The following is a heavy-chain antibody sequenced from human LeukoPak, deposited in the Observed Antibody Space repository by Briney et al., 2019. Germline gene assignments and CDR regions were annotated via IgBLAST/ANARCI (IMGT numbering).Heavy chain of an antibody. CDR3: ARPYCSSTSCYWYFDY. CDR1: GFTFSRYS. CDR2: ISYSSSSK. V-gene: IGHV3-48*04. D-gene: IGHD2-2*01. J-gene: IGHJ4*02. Sequence: GGSLRLSCAASGFTFSRYSMNWVRQAPGKGLEWVSSISYSSSSKYYADSVKGRVTISRDNAKNSLYLQMNSLRAEDTAVYYCARPYCSSTSCYWYFDYWGQGTLVTVSP.